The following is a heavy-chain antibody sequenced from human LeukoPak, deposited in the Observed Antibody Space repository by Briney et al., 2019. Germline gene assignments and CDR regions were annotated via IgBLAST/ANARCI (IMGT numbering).Heavy chain of an antibody. CDR1: GFTFSNSW. V-gene: IGHV3-7*01. D-gene: IGHD2-2*01. CDR2: MKLDGSEK. J-gene: IGHJ4*02. CDR3: ARNAPLDY. Sequence: GGSLRLSCAASGFTFSNSWMSWVRQAPGKGLEWLAVMKLDGSEKYYVDSVKGRFTVSRDNAKESLYLQMNILRVEDTAVYYCARNAPLDYWGQGTLVTVSS.